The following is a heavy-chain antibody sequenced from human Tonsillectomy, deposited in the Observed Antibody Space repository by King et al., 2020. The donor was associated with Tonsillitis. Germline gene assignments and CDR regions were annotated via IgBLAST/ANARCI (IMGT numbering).Heavy chain of an antibody. V-gene: IGHV4-61*02. CDR1: GGSISSGSYY. J-gene: IGHJ3*02. CDR2: IYTSGST. CDR3: ARSTGYYVAFDI. Sequence: LQLQESGPGLVKPSQTLSLTCTVSGGSISSGSYYWSWIRQPAGKGLEWIGRIYTSGSTKYNSSLKSRVTISVDTSKNQFSQKLSSVTAADTAVYYCARSTGYYVAFDIWGQGTMVTVSS. D-gene: IGHD3-9*01.